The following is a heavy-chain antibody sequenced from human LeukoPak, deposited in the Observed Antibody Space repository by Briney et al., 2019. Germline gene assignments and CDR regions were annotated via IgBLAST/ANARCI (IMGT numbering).Heavy chain of an antibody. D-gene: IGHD2-21*02. V-gene: IGHV1-2*02. CDR2: INPNSGGT. CDR1: GYTFTGYY. Sequence: GASVKVSCKASGYTFTGYYMHWVRQAPGQGLEWMGWINPNSGGTNYAQKFQGRVTMTRDTSISTAYMELSRLRSDDTAVSYCARVSKVVTAIAFDYWGQGTLVTVSS. CDR3: ARVSKVVTAIAFDY. J-gene: IGHJ4*02.